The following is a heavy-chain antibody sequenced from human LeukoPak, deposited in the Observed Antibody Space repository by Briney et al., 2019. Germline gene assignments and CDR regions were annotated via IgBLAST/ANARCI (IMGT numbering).Heavy chain of an antibody. V-gene: IGHV3-23*01. Sequence: PGGSLRLSCAASGFTFSSYAMSGVRQAPGKGLEWVSAISGSGGSTYYADSVKGRFTISRDNSKNTLYLQMNSLRAEDTAVYYCAKQGYYYDSSGYYAFFDYWGQGTLVTVSS. CDR2: ISGSGGST. J-gene: IGHJ4*02. D-gene: IGHD3-22*01. CDR1: GFTFSSYA. CDR3: AKQGYYYDSSGYYAFFDY.